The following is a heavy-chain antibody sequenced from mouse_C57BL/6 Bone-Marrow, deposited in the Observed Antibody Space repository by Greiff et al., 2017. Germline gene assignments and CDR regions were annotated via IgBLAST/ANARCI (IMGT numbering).Heavy chain of an antibody. CDR1: GYTFTSYG. CDR3: ARDITTVARFAY. J-gene: IGHJ3*01. D-gene: IGHD1-1*01. CDR2: ICPRGGNT. Sequence: QVQLQQSGAELARPGASLKLSCKASGYTFTSYGISWVQQTTGQGLEWIGEICPRGGNTYYHEKFKGKATLTGDKSSSPPYIELHSLTSEDSAVYVCARDITTVARFAYWGQGTLVTVSA. V-gene: IGHV1-81*01.